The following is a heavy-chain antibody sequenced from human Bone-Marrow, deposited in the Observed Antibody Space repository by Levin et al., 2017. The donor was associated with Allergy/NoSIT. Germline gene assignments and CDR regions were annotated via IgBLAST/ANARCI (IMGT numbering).Heavy chain of an antibody. CDR2: ISHDGGNK. CDR3: ARDYGRWGV. Sequence: GGSLRLSCGVSGFTFSNFGMHWVRQAPGKGLEWVAVISHDGGNKDYADSVKGRVAISRDNSENMLYLQMNSLKIEDTAVYYCARDYGRWGVWGQGTTVSVSS. D-gene: IGHD3-16*01. J-gene: IGHJ6*02. CDR1: GFTFSNFG. V-gene: IGHV3-30*03.